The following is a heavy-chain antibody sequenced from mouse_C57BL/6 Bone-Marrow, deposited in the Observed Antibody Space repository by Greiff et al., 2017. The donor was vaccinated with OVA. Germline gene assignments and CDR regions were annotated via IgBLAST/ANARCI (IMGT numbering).Heavy chain of an antibody. D-gene: IGHD1-1*01. CDR2: IYPGSGST. CDR1: GYTFTSYW. CDR3: ARPHYYGSSSLDY. J-gene: IGHJ2*01. Sequence: QVQLKQPGAELVKPGASVKMSCKASGYTFTSYWITWVKQRPGQGLEWIGDIYPGSGSTNYNEKFKSKATLTVDTSSSTAYMQLSSLTSEDSAVYYCARPHYYGSSSLDYWGQGTTLTVSS. V-gene: IGHV1-55*01.